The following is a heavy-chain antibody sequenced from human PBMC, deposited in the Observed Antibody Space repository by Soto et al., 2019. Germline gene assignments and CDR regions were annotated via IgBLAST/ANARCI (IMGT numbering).Heavy chain of an antibody. Sequence: PSEPLSLTCAVHSGSISSSNWWSWVRQPPGKGLEWIGEIYHSESTNYNPSLKTRVTISVDKSKNQFSLKLSSVTAADTAVYYCAREIGIPARGWFDPWGQGPLVTVAS. D-gene: IGHD6-6*01. J-gene: IGHJ5*02. V-gene: IGHV4-4*02. CDR2: IYHSEST. CDR3: AREIGIPARGWFDP. CDR1: SGSISSSNW.